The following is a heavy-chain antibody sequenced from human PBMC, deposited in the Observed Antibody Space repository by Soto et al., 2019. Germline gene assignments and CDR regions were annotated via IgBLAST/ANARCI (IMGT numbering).Heavy chain of an antibody. CDR2: ISAHNGNT. V-gene: IGHV1-18*01. D-gene: IGHD1-1*01. Sequence: QVHLVQSGAEVKKPGASVKVSCKASGYTFTSYGITWVRQAPGQGLEWMGWISAHNGNTDYAQKLQGRVIVTRDTSASTAYMELMRLISDDTAVYYCARGRYGDYWGQGSLVPVSS. CDR1: GYTFTSYG. CDR3: ARGRYGDY. J-gene: IGHJ4*02.